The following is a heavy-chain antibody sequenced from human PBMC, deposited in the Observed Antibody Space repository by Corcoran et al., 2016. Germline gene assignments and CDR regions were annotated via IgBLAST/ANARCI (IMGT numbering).Heavy chain of an antibody. CDR3: ARGDGSGWALAGY. J-gene: IGHJ4*02. Sequence: QVQVVQSGAEVKKPGASVKVSCKASGYTFTSYYMHWVRQAPGQGLEWRGIINPSTGGTSYAQKFQGRVTMTRDTSKSTVYMELSSLRADDTAVYYCARGDGSGWALAGYWGQGTLVTVSS. CDR1: GYTFTSYY. V-gene: IGHV1-46*01. D-gene: IGHD6-19*01. CDR2: INPSTGGT.